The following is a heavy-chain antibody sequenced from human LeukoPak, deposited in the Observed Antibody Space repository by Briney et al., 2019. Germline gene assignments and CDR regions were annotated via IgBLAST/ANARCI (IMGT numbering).Heavy chain of an antibody. D-gene: IGHD3-10*01. Sequence: GGSLRLSCAASGFTFSSFWMHWVRQAPGKGLQWVSRINADGSSTGHADSVKGRPTISRDNAKNTLYLQINSLRAEDTAVYYCAREYYASGDYWGQGTLVTVSS. V-gene: IGHV3-74*01. J-gene: IGHJ4*02. CDR1: GFTFSSFW. CDR2: INADGSST. CDR3: AREYYASGDY.